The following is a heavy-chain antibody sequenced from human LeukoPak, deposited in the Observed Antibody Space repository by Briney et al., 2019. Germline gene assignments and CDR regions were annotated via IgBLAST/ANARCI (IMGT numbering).Heavy chain of an antibody. V-gene: IGHV3-7*01. CDR2: IKEDGNEK. CDR3: AREQLVERADAFDI. Sequence: PGGSLRLSCKVSGFTFSSYGMNWVRQAPGKGLEWVANIKEDGNEKYYVDSVKGRFTISRDNTKNSLYLQMNSLRAEDTAVYYCAREQLVERADAFDIWGQGTMVTVSS. CDR1: GFTFSSYG. J-gene: IGHJ3*02. D-gene: IGHD1-1*01.